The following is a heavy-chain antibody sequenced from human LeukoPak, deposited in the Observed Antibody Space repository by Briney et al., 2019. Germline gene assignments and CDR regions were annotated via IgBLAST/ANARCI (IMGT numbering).Heavy chain of an antibody. CDR3: ARGSGWRSNFYYYMDV. CDR2: MNPNNGNT. Sequence: GASVKVSCKASGYTFTGYYMHWVRQAPGQGLEWMGWMNPNNGNTEYAQKFQGRLTITSNTATFTAYMELSSLTAEDTAIYYCARGSGWRSNFYYYMDVWGKGTTVTVSS. D-gene: IGHD6-19*01. J-gene: IGHJ6*03. CDR1: GYTFTGYY. V-gene: IGHV1-8*03.